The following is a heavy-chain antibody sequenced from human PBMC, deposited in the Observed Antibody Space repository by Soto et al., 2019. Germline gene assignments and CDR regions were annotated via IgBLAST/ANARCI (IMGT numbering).Heavy chain of an antibody. CDR2: IWYDGSNK. Sequence: PGGSLRLSCAASGFTFSSYGMHWVRQAPGKGLEWVAVIWYDGSNKYYADSVKGRFTISRDNSKNTLYLQMNSLRAEDTAVYYCARSLISRGASFPAGDDSSGYYPRYGMDVWGQGTTVTVSS. V-gene: IGHV3-33*01. CDR1: GFTFSSYG. CDR3: ARSLISRGASFPAGDDSSGYYPRYGMDV. J-gene: IGHJ6*02. D-gene: IGHD3-22*01.